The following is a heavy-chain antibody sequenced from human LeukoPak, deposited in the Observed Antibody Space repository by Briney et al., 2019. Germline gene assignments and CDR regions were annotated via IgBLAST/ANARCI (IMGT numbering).Heavy chain of an antibody. CDR1: GGSISSYY. J-gene: IGHJ3*02. Sequence: SETLSLTCTVSGGSISSYYWSWIRQPPGKGLEWIGYIYYSGSTNYNPSLKSRVTISVDTSKNQFSLKLSSVTAADTAVYYCARGLRGYYDSSGYVDIWGQGTMVTVSS. CDR3: ARGLRGYYDSSGYVDI. CDR2: IYYSGST. V-gene: IGHV4-59*08. D-gene: IGHD3-22*01.